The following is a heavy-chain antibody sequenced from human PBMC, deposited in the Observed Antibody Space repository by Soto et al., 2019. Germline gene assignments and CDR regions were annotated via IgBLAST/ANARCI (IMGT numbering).Heavy chain of an antibody. D-gene: IGHD3-10*01. J-gene: IGHJ6*02. CDR1: GFTFSNYG. CDR3: ARWGSGKIMDV. Sequence: QVQLVESGGGVVQPGRSLRLSCAASGFTFSNYGMHWVRQAPGKGLEWVAVIWYDGSNKYYADSVKGRFTISRDNSKNTLYLQMRSLRAEDTAVYYCARWGSGKIMDVWGQGTTVTVSS. CDR2: IWYDGSNK. V-gene: IGHV3-33*01.